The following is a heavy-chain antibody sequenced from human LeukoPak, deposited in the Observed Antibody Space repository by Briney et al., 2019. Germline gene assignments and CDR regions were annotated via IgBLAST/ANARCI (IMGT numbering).Heavy chain of an antibody. CDR1: GFTFSSYS. V-gene: IGHV3-21*01. Sequence: GGSLRLSCAASGFTFSSYSMNWVRQAPGKGLEWDSSISSSSSYIYYADSVKGRFTISRDNAKNSLYLQMNSLRAEDTAVYYCAREIAALDAFDIWGQGTMVTVSS. D-gene: IGHD6-6*01. CDR2: ISSSSSYI. CDR3: AREIAALDAFDI. J-gene: IGHJ3*02.